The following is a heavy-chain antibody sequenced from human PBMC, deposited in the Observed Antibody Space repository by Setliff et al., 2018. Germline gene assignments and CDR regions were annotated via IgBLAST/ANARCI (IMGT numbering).Heavy chain of an antibody. CDR3: ARLGSPRRGYSGYEFDS. Sequence: PGGSLSLSCAASGFTLSHYSMNWVRQAPGKRLECVSSISSSSGYIYYADSVKGRFTISRDNAKNSLFLQMNSQRAEDTAVYYCARLGSPRRGYSGYEFDSWGQGTLVTVSS. V-gene: IGHV3-21*01. D-gene: IGHD5-12*01. CDR2: ISSSSGYI. CDR1: GFTLSHYS. J-gene: IGHJ4*02.